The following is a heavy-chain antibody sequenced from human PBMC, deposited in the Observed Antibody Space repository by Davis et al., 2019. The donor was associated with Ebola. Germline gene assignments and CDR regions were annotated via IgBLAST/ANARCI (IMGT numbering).Heavy chain of an antibody. CDR1: GFTFGDYA. D-gene: IGHD6-19*01. J-gene: IGHJ4*02. CDR3: TRVERGIAVAGTPFDY. V-gene: IGHV3-49*03. Sequence: PGGSLRLSCTASGFTFGDYAMSWFRQAPGKGLEWVGFIRSKAYGGTTEYAASVKGRFTISRDDSKSTAYLQMNSLKTEDTAVYYCTRVERGIAVAGTPFDYWGQGTLVTVSS. CDR2: IRSKAYGGTT.